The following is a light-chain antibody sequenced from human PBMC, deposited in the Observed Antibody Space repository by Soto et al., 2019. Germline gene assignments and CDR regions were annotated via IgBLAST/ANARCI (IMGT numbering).Light chain of an antibody. Sequence: SQMTQSPSTLSASVGYRFTITCRASQSISTWLAWYQQETGKAPKPLIHKASSLQSGVPSRFSGSGSGTDFNLTISSLHPDDFATYYCQQYNSYSPTFGQGTKVDI. J-gene: IGKJ1*01. V-gene: IGKV1-5*03. CDR2: KAS. CDR3: QQYNSYSPT. CDR1: QSISTW.